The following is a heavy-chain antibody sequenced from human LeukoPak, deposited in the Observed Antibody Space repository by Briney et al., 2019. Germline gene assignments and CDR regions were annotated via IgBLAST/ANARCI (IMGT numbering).Heavy chain of an antibody. CDR3: STLDDSTATYYYGMDV. J-gene: IGHJ6*02. D-gene: IGHD3-22*01. Sequence: GGSLRLSCAASGVTFSGSAMHWVRQASGKGLEWVGRIRSKANSDATVYAASVKGRFTISRDDSKNTAYLQMNSLKSEDTAMYYCSTLDDSTATYYYGMDVWGQGTTVTVSS. CDR2: IRSKANSDAT. CDR1: GVTFSGSA. V-gene: IGHV3-73*01.